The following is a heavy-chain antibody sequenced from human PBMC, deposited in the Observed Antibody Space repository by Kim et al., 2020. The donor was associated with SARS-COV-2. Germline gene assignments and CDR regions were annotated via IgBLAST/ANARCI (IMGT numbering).Heavy chain of an antibody. J-gene: IGHJ6*02. Sequence: SETLSLTCTVSGGSISSGGYYWSWIRQHPGKGLEWIGYIYYSGSTYYNPSLKSRVTISVDTSKNQFSLKLSSVTAADTAVYYCARETAGVYYYGMDVWGQGTTVTVSS. CDR3: ARETAGVYYYGMDV. CDR2: IYYSGST. V-gene: IGHV4-31*03. CDR1: GGSISSGGYY. D-gene: IGHD3-10*01.